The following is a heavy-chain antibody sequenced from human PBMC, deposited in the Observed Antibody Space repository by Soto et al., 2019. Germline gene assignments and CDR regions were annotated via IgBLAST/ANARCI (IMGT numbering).Heavy chain of an antibody. Sequence: GASVKVSCKASGYTFTSYAMQWVRQAPGQRLEWMGWINAGNGHTKYSQKFQGRVTITRDTSASTGYMELSSLRSEDTAVYYCARDLGFGLSDYWGQGTLVTVS. CDR1: GYTFTSYA. CDR2: INAGNGHT. J-gene: IGHJ4*02. D-gene: IGHD3-10*01. V-gene: IGHV1-3*01. CDR3: ARDLGFGLSDY.